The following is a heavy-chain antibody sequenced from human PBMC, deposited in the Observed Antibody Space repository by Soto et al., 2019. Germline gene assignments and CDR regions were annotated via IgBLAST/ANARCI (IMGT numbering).Heavy chain of an antibody. V-gene: IGHV1-3*01. J-gene: IGHJ3*02. Sequence: GASVKVSCKASGYTFTSYAMHWVRQAPGQRLEWMGWINAGNGNTKYSQKLQGRVTITRDTSASTAYMELSSLRSEDTAVYYCARDAGYSSSWFRLDAFDIWGQGTMVTVSS. CDR2: INAGNGNT. CDR1: GYTFTSYA. D-gene: IGHD6-13*01. CDR3: ARDAGYSSSWFRLDAFDI.